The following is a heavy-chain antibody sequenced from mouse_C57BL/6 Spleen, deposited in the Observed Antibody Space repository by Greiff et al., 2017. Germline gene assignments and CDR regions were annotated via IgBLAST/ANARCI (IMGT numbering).Heavy chain of an antibody. CDR2: IHPNSGST. D-gene: IGHD1-1*01. Sequence: VKLQQPGAELVKPGASVKLSCKASGYTFTSYWMHWVKQRPGQGLEWIGMIHPNSGSTNYNEKFKSKATLTVDKSSSTAYMQLSSLTSEDSAVYYCARDEDGNGSSFDYWGQGTTLTVSS. CDR3: ARDEDGNGSSFDY. J-gene: IGHJ2*01. CDR1: GYTFTSYW. V-gene: IGHV1-64*01.